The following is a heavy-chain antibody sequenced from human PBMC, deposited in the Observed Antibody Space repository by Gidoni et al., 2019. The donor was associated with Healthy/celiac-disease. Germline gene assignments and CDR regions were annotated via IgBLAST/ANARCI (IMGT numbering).Heavy chain of an antibody. V-gene: IGHV3-48*03. D-gene: IGHD3-10*01. Sequence: EVQLVESGGGLVQPGGSLRLPFAASGFTFSSYEMNWVRQAPGKGLEWVSYISSSGSTIYYADAVKGRFTISRDNAKNSLYLQMNSLRAEDTAVYYCARDGQGYDRGVNTFDYYYGMDVWGQGTTVTVSS. CDR1: GFTFSSYE. CDR3: ARDGQGYDRGVNTFDYYYGMDV. J-gene: IGHJ6*02. CDR2: ISSSGSTI.